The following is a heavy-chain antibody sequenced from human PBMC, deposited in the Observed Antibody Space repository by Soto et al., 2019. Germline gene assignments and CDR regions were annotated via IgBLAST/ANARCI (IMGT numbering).Heavy chain of an antibody. CDR2: IYYSGST. J-gene: IGHJ4*02. V-gene: IGHV4-59*01. CDR3: ARSLYSGSHQFDY. CDR1: GGSISSYY. Sequence: PSETLSLTCTVSGGSISSYYWSWIRQPPGKGLEYIGYIYYSGSTNYNPSLKSRVTISVDTSKKQFSLKLSSVTAADTAVYYCARSLYSGSHQFDYWGQAILVAVS. D-gene: IGHD1-26*01.